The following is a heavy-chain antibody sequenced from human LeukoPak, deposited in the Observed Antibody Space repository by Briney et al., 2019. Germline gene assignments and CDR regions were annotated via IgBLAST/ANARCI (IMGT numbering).Heavy chain of an antibody. Sequence: GGSLRLSCVASGFTFNTYAMTWVRQASGKGLEWVSAIGDSRSTYYAGSVKGRFTISRDNSKNTLYLQMNSLRAEDTAVYYCAREYSSGWYLFDYWGQGTLVTVSS. CDR3: AREYSSGWYLFDY. CDR1: GFTFNTYA. J-gene: IGHJ4*02. V-gene: IGHV3-23*01. CDR2: IGDSRST. D-gene: IGHD6-19*01.